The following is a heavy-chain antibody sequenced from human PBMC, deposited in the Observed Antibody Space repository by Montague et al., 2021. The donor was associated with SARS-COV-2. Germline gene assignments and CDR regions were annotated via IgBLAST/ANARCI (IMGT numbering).Heavy chain of an antibody. J-gene: IGHJ3*01. CDR3: ASAFYGDHWAFDV. CDR1: GDSVSSTSAS. CDR2: TYYRSWWRS. Sequence: CAISGDSVSSTSASWNWIRQSPSRGLEWLGRTYYRSWWRSQYPGSLESRTTISGDTSKNRFSLQLNSVTPEDTAVYYCASAFYGDHWAFDVWGQGTMVTVSS. V-gene: IGHV6-1*01. D-gene: IGHD3-3*02.